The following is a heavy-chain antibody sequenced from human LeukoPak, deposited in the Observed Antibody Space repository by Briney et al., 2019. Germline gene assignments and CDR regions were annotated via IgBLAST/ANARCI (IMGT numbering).Heavy chain of an antibody. CDR1: GFTFSSYA. CDR2: ISYDGSNK. V-gene: IGHV3-30-3*01. D-gene: IGHD1-1*01. Sequence: PGGSLRLSCAASGFTFSSYAMHWVRQAPGKGLEWVAVISYDGSNKYYADSVKGRFTISRDNSKNTLYLQMNNLRAEDTAVYYCASISGAGTTTDWGQGTLVTVSS. CDR3: ASISGAGTTTD. J-gene: IGHJ4*02.